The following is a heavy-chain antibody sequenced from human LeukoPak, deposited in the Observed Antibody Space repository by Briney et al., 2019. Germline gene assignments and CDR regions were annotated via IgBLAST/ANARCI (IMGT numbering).Heavy chain of an antibody. D-gene: IGHD3-22*01. Sequence: SETLSLTCTVSGFSINSGYYWGWIRQPPGKGLEWIGTIYHSGTTYYKPSLTSRVTISQDTSKNQFSLKLNSVIAADTAVYYCASLKNYYDSSGYLVTDAFDMWGQGTMVIVSS. V-gene: IGHV4-38-2*02. CDR1: GFSINSGYY. CDR3: ASLKNYYDSSGYLVTDAFDM. J-gene: IGHJ3*02. CDR2: IYHSGTT.